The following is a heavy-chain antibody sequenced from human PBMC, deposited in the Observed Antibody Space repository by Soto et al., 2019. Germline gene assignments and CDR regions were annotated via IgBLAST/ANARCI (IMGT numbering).Heavy chain of an antibody. D-gene: IGHD3-22*01. J-gene: IGHJ3*02. Sequence: PGGSLKISCKDSGYSFTRYWIGWVRQMPGKGLEWMGIIYPGDSDTRYSPSFQGQVTISADKSISTAYLQWSSLKASDTAMYYCASFWSGDSSGYGPDAFDIWGQGTMVTVSS. CDR2: IYPGDSDT. V-gene: IGHV5-51*01. CDR1: GYSFTRYW. CDR3: ASFWSGDSSGYGPDAFDI.